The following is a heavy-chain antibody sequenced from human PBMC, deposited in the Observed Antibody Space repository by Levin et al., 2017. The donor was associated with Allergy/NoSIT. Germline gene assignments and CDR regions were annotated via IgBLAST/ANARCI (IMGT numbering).Heavy chain of an antibody. CDR1: GDSVSSNDAA. J-gene: IGHJ4*02. D-gene: IGHD2-21*02. V-gene: IGHV6-1*01. Sequence: SQTLSLPCAISGDSVSSNDAAWNWIRQSPSRGLEWLGRTYYRSKWFNDYSESVQSRITINADTSKNQFSLHLNSVTPEDTAVYYCARGWGLDFWGQGTLVTVSA. CDR2: TYYRSKWFN. CDR3: ARGWGLDF.